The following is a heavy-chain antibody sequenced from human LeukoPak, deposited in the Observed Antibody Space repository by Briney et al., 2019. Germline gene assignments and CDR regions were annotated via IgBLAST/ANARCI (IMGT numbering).Heavy chain of an antibody. CDR2: INHSGST. CDR1: GGSFSGYY. V-gene: IGHV4-34*01. Sequence: KTSETLSLTCAVYGGSFSGYYWSWIRQPPGKGLEWIGEINHSGSTNYNPSLKSRVTISVDTSKNQFSLKLSSVTAADTAVYYCARRYTYYYGSGSYSWFDPWGQGTLVTVSS. CDR3: ARRYTYYYGSGSYSWFDP. J-gene: IGHJ5*02. D-gene: IGHD3-10*01.